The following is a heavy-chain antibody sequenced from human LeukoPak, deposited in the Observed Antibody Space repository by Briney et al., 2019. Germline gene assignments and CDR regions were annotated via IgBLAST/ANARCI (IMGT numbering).Heavy chain of an antibody. V-gene: IGHV3-11*05. Sequence: PGGSLRLSCAASGFTFSDYYMSWIRQAPGKGLEWVSYISSGSSYTNYADSVKGRFTISRDNAKNSLYLQMNSLRAEDTAVYYCAREGGYNTYDYGMDVWGQGTTVTVSS. D-gene: IGHD5-24*01. CDR2: ISSGSSYT. CDR1: GFTFSDYY. CDR3: AREGGYNTYDYGMDV. J-gene: IGHJ6*02.